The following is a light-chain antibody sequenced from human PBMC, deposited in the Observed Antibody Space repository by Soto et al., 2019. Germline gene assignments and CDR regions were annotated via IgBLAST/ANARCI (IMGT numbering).Light chain of an antibody. V-gene: IGKV3-20*01. CDR1: QSVSSTF. CDR3: QQYGGSPPTYT. Sequence: IVLTQSPGSLSLSAGERATLSCRASQSVSSTFFAWYQQKPGQAPRLLIFGASSRATGIPDRFSGSGSGTDFTLTISRLEPEDFAVYYCQQYGGSPPTYTFGQGTKLEIK. J-gene: IGKJ2*01. CDR2: GAS.